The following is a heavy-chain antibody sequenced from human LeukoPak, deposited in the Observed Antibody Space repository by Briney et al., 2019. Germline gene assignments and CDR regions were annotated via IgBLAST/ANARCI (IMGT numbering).Heavy chain of an antibody. CDR2: IYHSGST. CDR3: ARVGGSGWFDH. V-gene: IGHV4-38-2*02. CDR1: GYSISSGYY. J-gene: IGHJ5*02. Sequence: SETLSLTCTVSGYSISSGYYWGWIRQPPGKGLEWIGSIYHSGSTYYNPSLKSRVTISVDTSKNQFSLKLSSVTAADTAVYYCARVGGSGWFDHWGQGTLVTVSS. D-gene: IGHD6-19*01.